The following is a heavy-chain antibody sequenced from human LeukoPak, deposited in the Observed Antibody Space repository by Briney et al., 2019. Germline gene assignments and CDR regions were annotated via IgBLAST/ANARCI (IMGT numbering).Heavy chain of an antibody. CDR1: GGSISSSSYY. CDR3: ARGGSYYYFDY. CDR2: IYYSGST. V-gene: IGHV4-39*07. Sequence: PSETLSLTCTVSGGSISSSSYYWGWIRQPPGKGLEWIGSIYYSGSTYYNPSLKSRVTISVDKSKNQFSLKLSSVTAADTAVYYCARGGSYYYFDYWGQGTLVTVSS. D-gene: IGHD2-15*01. J-gene: IGHJ4*02.